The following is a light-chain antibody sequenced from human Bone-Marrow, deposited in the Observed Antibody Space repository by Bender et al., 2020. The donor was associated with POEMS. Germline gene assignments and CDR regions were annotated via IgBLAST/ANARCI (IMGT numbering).Light chain of an antibody. J-gene: IGLJ1*01. CDR2: DVS. CDR1: YDY. V-gene: IGLV2-14*03. CDR3: GSYTPWSTYV. Sequence: QSALTQPASVSGSPGQSITISCTGTYDYVSWYQHHPGKAPKLIIYDVSHRPSVVSYRFSGSKSGNKASLTISGLQAEDEADYYCGSYTPWSTYVFGTGTKVTVL.